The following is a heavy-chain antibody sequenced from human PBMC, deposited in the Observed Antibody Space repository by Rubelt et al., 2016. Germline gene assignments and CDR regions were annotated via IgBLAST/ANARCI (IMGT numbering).Heavy chain of an antibody. V-gene: IGHV2-70*15. CDR2: IDWDDDK. CDR3: ARILLPDYYDSSGGMDV. CDR1: AFSLSTSGMC. J-gene: IGHJ6*02. D-gene: IGHD3-22*01. Sequence: QVTLRESGPALVKPTQTLTLSCTFSAFSLSTSGMCVSWIRQPPGKALEWLARIDWDDDKYYSTSLKTRLTISKDTSKNQVVLTMTNMDPVDTATYYCARILLPDYYDSSGGMDVWGQGTTVTVSS.